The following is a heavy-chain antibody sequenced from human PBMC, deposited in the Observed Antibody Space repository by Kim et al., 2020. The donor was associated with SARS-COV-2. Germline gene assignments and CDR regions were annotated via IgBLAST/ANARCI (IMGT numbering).Heavy chain of an antibody. CDR3: AKVGRGPVGVVIRPGSREYYYYGMDV. CDR1: GFTFSSYA. CDR2: ISGSGGST. V-gene: IGHV3-23*01. D-gene: IGHD3-3*01. J-gene: IGHJ6*02. Sequence: GGSLRLSCAASGFTFSSYAMSWVRQAPGKGLEWVSAISGSGGSTYYADSVKGRFTISRDNSKNTLYLQMNSLRAEDTAVYYCAKVGRGPVGVVIRPGSREYYYYGMDVWGQGTTVTVSS.